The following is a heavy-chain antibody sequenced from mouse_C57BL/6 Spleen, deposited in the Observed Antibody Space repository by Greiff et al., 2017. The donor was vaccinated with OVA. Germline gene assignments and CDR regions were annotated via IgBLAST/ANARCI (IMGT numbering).Heavy chain of an antibody. J-gene: IGHJ4*01. CDR1: GFTFSSYG. Sequence: EVKLMESGGDLVKPGGSLKLSCAASGFTFSSYGMSWVRQTPDKRLEWVATISSGGSYTYYPDSVKGRFTISRDNAKNTLYLQMSSLKSEDTAMYYCARQGYYYGSSYDAMDYWGQGTSVAVSS. D-gene: IGHD1-1*01. CDR2: ISSGGSYT. CDR3: ARQGYYYGSSYDAMDY. V-gene: IGHV5-6*01.